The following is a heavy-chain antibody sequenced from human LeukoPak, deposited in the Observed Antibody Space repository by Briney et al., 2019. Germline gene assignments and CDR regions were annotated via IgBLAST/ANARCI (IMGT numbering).Heavy chain of an antibody. CDR3: ARDGEMATITGNYFDY. J-gene: IGHJ4*02. V-gene: IGHV4-39*07. D-gene: IGHD5-24*01. CDR2: ICYSGST. CDR1: GGSISSSSYY. Sequence: PSETLSLTCTVSGGSISSSSYYWGWIRQPPGKGLEWIGSICYSGSTYYNPSLKSRVTISVDTSKNQFSLKLSSVTAADTAVYYCARDGEMATITGNYFDYWGQGTLVTVSS.